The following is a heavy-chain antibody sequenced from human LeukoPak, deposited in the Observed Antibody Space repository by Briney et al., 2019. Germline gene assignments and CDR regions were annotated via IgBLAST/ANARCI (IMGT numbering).Heavy chain of an antibody. CDR1: GGSISSYY. CDR2: IYYSGST. J-gene: IGHJ4*02. CDR3: ARGAYSGSFFDY. D-gene: IGHD1-26*01. V-gene: IGHV4-59*01. Sequence: LETLSLTCTVSGGSISSYYWSWIRQPPGKGLEWIGYIYYSGSTNYNPSLKSRVTISVDTSKNQFSLKLSSVTAADTAVYYCARGAYSGSFFDYWGQGTLVTVSS.